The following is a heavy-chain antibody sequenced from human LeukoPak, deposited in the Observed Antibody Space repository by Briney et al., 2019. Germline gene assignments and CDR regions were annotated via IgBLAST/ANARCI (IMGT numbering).Heavy chain of an antibody. J-gene: IGHJ6*02. CDR1: GGSISSNY. Sequence: SETLSLTCTVSGGSISSNYWSWIRQPPGKGLEWIGYIYYSGSTNYNPSLKSRVTISVDTSKNQFSLKLSSVTAADTAVYYCARVRGITKNYYYGMDVWGQGTTVTVSS. D-gene: IGHD1-20*01. CDR3: ARVRGITKNYYYGMDV. V-gene: IGHV4-59*01. CDR2: IYYSGST.